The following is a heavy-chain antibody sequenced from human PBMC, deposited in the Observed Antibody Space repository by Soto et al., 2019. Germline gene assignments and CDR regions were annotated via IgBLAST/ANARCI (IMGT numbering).Heavy chain of an antibody. CDR2: SGAADDP. D-gene: IGHD3-10*01. Sequence: EVQLVESGGGSVQPGGSLRLSCAASGFSFRDYDMHWVRQRTGKGLEWVSGSGAADDPYYARSVKGRCSVSRDNAQSSLYLQMNNLRVDDTAVYYCARAYVGRLPRRGDYDYALDVWGRGTTVTVSS. CDR1: GFSFRDYD. J-gene: IGHJ6*02. V-gene: IGHV3-13*05. CDR3: ARAYVGRLPRRGDYDYALDV.